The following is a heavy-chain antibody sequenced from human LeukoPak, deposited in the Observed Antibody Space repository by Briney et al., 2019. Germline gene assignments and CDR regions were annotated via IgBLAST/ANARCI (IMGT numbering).Heavy chain of an antibody. J-gene: IGHJ4*02. CDR1: GFTFSSYA. D-gene: IGHD3-22*01. CDR3: ARDGYYDSMDY. CDR2: IYYSGST. V-gene: IGHV4-59*01. Sequence: GSLRLSCAASGFTFSSYAMSWVRQAPGKGLEWIGYIYYSGSTNYNPSLKSRVTISVDTSKNQFSLKLSSVTAADTAVYYCARDGYYDSMDYWGQGTLVTVSS.